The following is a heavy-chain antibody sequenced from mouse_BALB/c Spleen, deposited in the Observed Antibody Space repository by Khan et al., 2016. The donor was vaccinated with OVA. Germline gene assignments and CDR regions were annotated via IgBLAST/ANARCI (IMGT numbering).Heavy chain of an antibody. CDR1: GYTFTDYE. CDR2: IYPETGGT. Sequence: QVQLQQSGAELVRPGASVTLSCKASGYTFTDYEMHWVKQTPVHGLEWIGAIYPETGGTAYNQKFKGKATLTADQSSSTAYMALRSLTSEDSALPYCTGSYYGSSGFDCWGRGTTLTVSA. J-gene: IGHJ2*01. CDR3: TGSYYGSSGFDC. V-gene: IGHV1-15*01. D-gene: IGHD1-1*01.